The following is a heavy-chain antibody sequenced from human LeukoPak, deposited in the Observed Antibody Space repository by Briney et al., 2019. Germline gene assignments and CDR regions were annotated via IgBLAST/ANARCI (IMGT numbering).Heavy chain of an antibody. CDR1: GGSFSGYY. D-gene: IGHD2-15*01. CDR3: ARGSIVVVVAASGIGDYYYYGMDV. Sequence: KPSETLSLTCAVYGGSFSGYYWSWVRQPPGKGLEWVGEINPSGSTNYNPSLRSRVTISVNTSKNQFSLKLSSVTAADTAVYYCARGSIVVVVAASGIGDYYYYGMDVWGQGTTVTVSS. CDR2: INPSGST. J-gene: IGHJ6*02. V-gene: IGHV4-34*01.